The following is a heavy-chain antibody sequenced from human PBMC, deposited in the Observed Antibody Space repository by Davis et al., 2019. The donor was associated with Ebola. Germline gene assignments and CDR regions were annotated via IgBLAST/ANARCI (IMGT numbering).Heavy chain of an antibody. CDR3: ARDRIVDTAIYFYYGMDV. V-gene: IGHV3-48*03. D-gene: IGHD5-18*01. CDR2: ISSSGSTI. Sequence: GGSLRLSCAASGFTFSSYEMNWVRQAPGKGLEWVSYISSSGSTIYYADSVKGRFTISRDNAKNSLYLQMNSLRAEDTAVYYCARDRIVDTAIYFYYGMDVWGQGTTVTVSS. CDR1: GFTFSSYE. J-gene: IGHJ6*02.